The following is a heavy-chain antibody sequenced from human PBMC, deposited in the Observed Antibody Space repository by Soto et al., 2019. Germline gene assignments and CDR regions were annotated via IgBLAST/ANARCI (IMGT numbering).Heavy chain of an antibody. CDR2: INPSDGTT. J-gene: IGHJ4*02. CDR3: ARDKDSSARPRAEFDY. D-gene: IGHD6-19*01. Sequence: QGHLVQSGAEVKRPGASVSVSCESSGYMFTSYFIHWVRQAPGQGGEWVGVINPSDGTTTYAQKFQARITMTRDTSTTTVDMELSSLRSEDTAVYYCARDKDSSARPRAEFDYWGQGTLITVSS. CDR1: GYMFTSYF. V-gene: IGHV1-46*01.